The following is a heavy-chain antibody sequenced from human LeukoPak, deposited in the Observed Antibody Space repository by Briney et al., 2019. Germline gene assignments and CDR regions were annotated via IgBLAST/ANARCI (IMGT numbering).Heavy chain of an antibody. D-gene: IGHD2-2*01. CDR2: IIPIFGTA. V-gene: IGHV1-69*01. Sequence: GASVKVSCKASGGTFSSYAISWVRQAPGQGLEWMGGIIPIFGTANYAQRFQGRVTITADESTSTAYMELSSLRSEDTAAYYCARDCSSTSCYEYWGQGTLVTVSS. CDR3: ARDCSSTSCYEY. CDR1: GGTFSSYA. J-gene: IGHJ4*02.